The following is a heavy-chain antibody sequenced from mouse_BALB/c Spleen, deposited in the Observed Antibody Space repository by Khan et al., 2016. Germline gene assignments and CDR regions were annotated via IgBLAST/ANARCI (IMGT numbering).Heavy chain of an antibody. CDR1: GYSITSDYA. CDR3: ARFYYGSSWYFDV. V-gene: IGHV3-2*02. J-gene: IGHJ1*01. D-gene: IGHD1-1*01. Sequence: EVKLEESGPGLVKPSQSLSLTCTVTGYSITSDYAWNWIRQFPGNKLEWMGYISYSGSTSYNPSLKSRISITRDTSKNQFFLQLNSVTTEDTATYYCARFYYGSSWYFDVWGAGTTVTVSS. CDR2: ISYSGST.